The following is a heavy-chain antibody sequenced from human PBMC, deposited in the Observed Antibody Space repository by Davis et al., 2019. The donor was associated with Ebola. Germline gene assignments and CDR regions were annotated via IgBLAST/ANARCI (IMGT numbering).Heavy chain of an antibody. Sequence: MPSETLSLTCAVYGGSFSGYYWSWIRQPPGKGLEWIGYIYYSGSTNYNPSLKSRVTISVDTSKNQFSLKLSSVTAADTAVYYCARWNWANTAHHWYFDLWGRGTLVTVSS. CDR1: GGSFSGYY. J-gene: IGHJ2*01. CDR2: IYYSGST. CDR3: ARWNWANTAHHWYFDL. D-gene: IGHD1-7*01. V-gene: IGHV4-59*01.